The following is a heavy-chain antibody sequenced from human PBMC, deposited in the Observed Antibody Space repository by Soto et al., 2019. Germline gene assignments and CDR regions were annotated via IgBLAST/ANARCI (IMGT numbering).Heavy chain of an antibody. CDR2: INHSGST. J-gene: IGHJ3*02. CDR3: ARVPEDIVATIYAFDI. Sequence: SETLSLTCAVYGGSFSGYYWSWIRQPPGKGLEWIGEINHSGSTNYNPSLRSRVTISVDTSKNQFSLKLSSVTAADTAVYYCARVPEDIVATIYAFDIWGQGTMVTVSS. V-gene: IGHV4-34*01. CDR1: GGSFSGYY. D-gene: IGHD5-12*01.